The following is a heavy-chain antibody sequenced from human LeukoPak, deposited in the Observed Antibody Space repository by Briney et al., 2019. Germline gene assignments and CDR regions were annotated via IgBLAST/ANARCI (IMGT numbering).Heavy chain of an antibody. D-gene: IGHD3-10*01. V-gene: IGHV3-7*01. CDR3: ARSYYGSGTSYGMDV. Sequence: GGSLRLSCAVSGFTFSGHWMSWVRQAPGKGLEWLANIKQDGSEEYYVDSVEGRFTISRDNAKNSLYLQMNSLRAEDTAVYYCARSYYGSGTSYGMDVWGQGTTVTVSS. CDR1: GFTFSGHW. CDR2: IKQDGSEE. J-gene: IGHJ6*02.